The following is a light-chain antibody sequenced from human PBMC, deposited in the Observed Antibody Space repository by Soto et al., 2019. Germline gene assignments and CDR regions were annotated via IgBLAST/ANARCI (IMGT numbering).Light chain of an antibody. CDR2: NNN. Sequence: QSVLTQPPSATGTHGQRVTISCSGSRSNIGNNAVSWYQQFPGTAPKLLIYNNNQRPSGVPDRFSGSKSGTSASLAISGLQSEDEADYYCATWDDSLNARGVFGGGTKVTVL. CDR1: RSNIGNNA. V-gene: IGLV1-44*01. J-gene: IGLJ3*02. CDR3: ATWDDSLNARGV.